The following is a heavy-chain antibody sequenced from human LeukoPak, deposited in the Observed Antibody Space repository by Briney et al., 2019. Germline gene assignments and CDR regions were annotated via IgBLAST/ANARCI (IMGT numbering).Heavy chain of an antibody. CDR1: GGSFSGYY. Sequence: PSETLSLTCAVYGGSFSGYYWSWIRQPPGKGLEWIGEINHSGSTNYNPSLKSRVTTSVDTSKNQFSLKLSSVTAADTAVYYCARGTGTSIDYWGQGTLVTVSS. V-gene: IGHV4-34*01. J-gene: IGHJ4*02. D-gene: IGHD1-7*01. CDR3: ARGTGTSIDY. CDR2: INHSGST.